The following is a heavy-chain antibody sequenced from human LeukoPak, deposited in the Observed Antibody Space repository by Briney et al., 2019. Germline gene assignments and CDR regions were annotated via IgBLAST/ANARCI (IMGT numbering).Heavy chain of an antibody. V-gene: IGHV4-59*01. CDR3: ARVGSSSSWAIDYYFDY. J-gene: IGHJ4*02. CDR2: IYYSGST. Sequence: PSETLSLTCTVSGGSISSYYWSWIRQPPGKGLEWMGYIYYSGSTNYNPSLKSRVTISVDTSKNQFSLKLSSVTAADTAVYYCARVGSSSSWAIDYYFDYWGQGTLVTVSS. CDR1: GGSISSYY. D-gene: IGHD6-13*01.